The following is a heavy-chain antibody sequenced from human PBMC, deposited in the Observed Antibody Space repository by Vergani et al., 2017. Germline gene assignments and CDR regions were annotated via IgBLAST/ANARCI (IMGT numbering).Heavy chain of an antibody. Sequence: EVPLVQSGAAVKKPGESLKISCKGSGYSFTSYWIGWVRQLPGKGLEWMGIIYPGDSDTRYSPSFQGQVTISADKSISTAYLQWSSLKASDTAMYYCAGQISGYSGTLGGEYYFDYWGQGTLVTVSS. CDR2: IYPGDSDT. CDR3: AGQISGYSGTLGGEYYFDY. J-gene: IGHJ4*02. V-gene: IGHV5-51*01. D-gene: IGHD6-13*01. CDR1: GYSFTSYW.